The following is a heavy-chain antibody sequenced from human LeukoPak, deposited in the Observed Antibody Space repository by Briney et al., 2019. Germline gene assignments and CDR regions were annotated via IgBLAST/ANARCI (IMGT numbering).Heavy chain of an antibody. CDR3: ARHQPTALTTIDY. Sequence: SETLSLTCTVSGGSISLIGYYWGWIRQPPGKGLEWIGTSYYSGSTYYNPSLKSRVTISVDTSKNQFSLKVNSVTAADTAVYFCARHQPTALTTIDYWGQGTLVTVSS. CDR2: SYYSGST. V-gene: IGHV4-39*01. CDR1: GGSISLIGYY. D-gene: IGHD4-11*01. J-gene: IGHJ4*02.